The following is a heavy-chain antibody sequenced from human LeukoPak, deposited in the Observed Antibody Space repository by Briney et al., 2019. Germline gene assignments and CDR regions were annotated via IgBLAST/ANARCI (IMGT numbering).Heavy chain of an antibody. D-gene: IGHD3-22*01. CDR2: INYSGST. V-gene: IGHV4-59*01. CDR3: ARHVNYDSSGYYNFDY. Sequence: SETLSLTCTVSGGSISSYYWSWIRQPPGKGLEWIGYINYSGSTNFNPSLKSRVTTSVDTSKNQFSLKLRSVTAADTAVYYCARHVNYDSSGYYNFDYWGQGTLVTVSS. CDR1: GGSISSYY. J-gene: IGHJ4*02.